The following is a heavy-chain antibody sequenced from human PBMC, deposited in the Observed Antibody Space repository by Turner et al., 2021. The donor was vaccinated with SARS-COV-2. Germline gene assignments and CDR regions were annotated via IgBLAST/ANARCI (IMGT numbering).Heavy chain of an antibody. CDR2: IYYSGRN. CDR3: AGERRITMVRGVLTYDYGMDV. Sequence: LLLQATGPGLGKPSETLSLTCTVSGGSIRRSSYYWVWSRPPPGKGLEGIGSIYYSGRNYYNPSPKSRVNKAGDTSKNQFTLKLSSVTAADTAVYYCAGERRITMVRGVLTYDYGMDVWGQGTTVTVSS. V-gene: IGHV4-39*01. J-gene: IGHJ6*02. CDR1: GGSIRRSSYY. D-gene: IGHD3-10*01.